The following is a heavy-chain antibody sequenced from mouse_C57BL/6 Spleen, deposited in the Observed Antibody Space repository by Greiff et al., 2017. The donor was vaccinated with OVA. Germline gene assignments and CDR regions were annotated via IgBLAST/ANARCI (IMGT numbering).Heavy chain of an antibody. D-gene: IGHD2-1*01. V-gene: IGHV2-6-1*01. CDR3: ARHGNYHYYAMDY. Sequence: QVQLKESGPGLVAPSQSLSITCTVSGFSLTSYGVHWVRQPPGKGLEWLVVIWSDGSTTYNSALKSRLSISKDNSKSQVFLKMNSLQTDDTAMYYCARHGNYHYYAMDYWGQGTSVTVSS. CDR1: GFSLTSYG. J-gene: IGHJ4*01. CDR2: IWSDGST.